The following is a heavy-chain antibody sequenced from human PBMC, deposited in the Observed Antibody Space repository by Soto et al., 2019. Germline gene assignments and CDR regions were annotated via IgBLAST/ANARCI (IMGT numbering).Heavy chain of an antibody. CDR2: ISNSGRT. CDR1: GGSVRRGNYY. Sequence: SETLSLTCTVSGGSVRRGNYYWSWIRQFPGKGLEWIGYISNSGRTHYNPSLISRITILVDTSKNQFFLELRSVTAADTALYYCARADYATGSYYPDYWGQGTLVTVSS. V-gene: IGHV4-31*03. J-gene: IGHJ4*02. CDR3: ARADYATGSYYPDY. D-gene: IGHD3-10*01.